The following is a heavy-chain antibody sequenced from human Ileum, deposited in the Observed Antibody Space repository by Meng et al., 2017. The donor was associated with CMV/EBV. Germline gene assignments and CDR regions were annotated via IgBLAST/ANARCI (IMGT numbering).Heavy chain of an antibody. CDR3: AKGGWGAWYYFDY. Sequence: GESLKISCAASGFTFSSYEINWVRQAPGKGLEWVSHISSSGSDVYYADSVKGRFTISRDNAKNSLYLQMNSLRAEDTALYYCAKGGWGAWYYFDYWGQGTLVTVSS. CDR1: GFTFSSYE. D-gene: IGHD3-16*01. CDR2: ISSSGSDV. V-gene: IGHV3-48*03. J-gene: IGHJ4*02.